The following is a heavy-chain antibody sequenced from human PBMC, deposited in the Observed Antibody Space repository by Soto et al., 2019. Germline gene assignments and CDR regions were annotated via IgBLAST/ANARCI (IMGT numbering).Heavy chain of an antibody. D-gene: IGHD1-26*01. CDR2: IYHSGST. V-gene: IGHV4-4*02. Sequence: SETLSLTCAVSGGSISSSNWWSWVRQPPGKGLEWIGEIYHSGSTNYNPSLKSRVTISVDRSKNQFSLKLSSVTAADTAVYYCASRPSGSGFDPWGQGTLVTVSS. J-gene: IGHJ5*02. CDR1: GGSISSSNW. CDR3: ASRPSGSGFDP.